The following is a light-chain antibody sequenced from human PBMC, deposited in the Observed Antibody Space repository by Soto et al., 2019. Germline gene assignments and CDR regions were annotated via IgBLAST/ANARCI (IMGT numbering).Light chain of an antibody. CDR1: SANIGAAYN. CDR3: HFYDSRLRGYF. CDR2: GNN. V-gene: IGLV1-40*01. Sequence: QSVLTQPPAVSGAPGQRVTISCAGSSANIGAAYNVDWYQQLPGTAPKLLIYGNNNRPSGVPARFSGSKSGTSASLAIAGLQAEDEGDYYCHFYDSRLRGYFFGTPTK. J-gene: IGLJ1*01.